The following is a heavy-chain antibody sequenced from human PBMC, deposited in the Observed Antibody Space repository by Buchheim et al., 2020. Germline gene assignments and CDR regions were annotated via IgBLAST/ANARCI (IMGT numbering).Heavy chain of an antibody. CDR3: ARPINTAMVGSPLDY. CDR2: ISYDGSNK. CDR1: GFTFSSYA. V-gene: IGHV3-30*04. D-gene: IGHD5-18*01. J-gene: IGHJ4*02. Sequence: QVQLVESGGGVVQPGRSLRLSCAASGFTFSSYAMHWVRQAPGKGLEWVAVISYDGSNKYYADSVKGRFTISRDNSKNTLYIQMNSLRAEHTAVYYCARPINTAMVGSPLDYGGQGTL.